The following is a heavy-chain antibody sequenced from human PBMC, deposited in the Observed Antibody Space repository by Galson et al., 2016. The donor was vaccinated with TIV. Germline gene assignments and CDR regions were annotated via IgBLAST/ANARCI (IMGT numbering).Heavy chain of an antibody. Sequence: SVKVSCKASGGTFSGYGISWVRQAPGQGLEWMGGINPVFGIPNYAQEFQGRVTITADESTSTAYMELTSLRSEDTAVYYCARGKERVINYYYYMEVWGKGPPITVSS. CDR1: GGTFSGYG. CDR3: ARGKERVINYYYYMEV. D-gene: IGHD3-3*01. CDR2: INPVFGIP. J-gene: IGHJ6*03. V-gene: IGHV1-69*13.